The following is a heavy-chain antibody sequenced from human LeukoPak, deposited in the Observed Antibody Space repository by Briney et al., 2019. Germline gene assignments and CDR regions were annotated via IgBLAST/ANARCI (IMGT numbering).Heavy chain of an antibody. V-gene: IGHV4-34*01. CDR3: ARGVSGWYGSWFDP. CDR1: GGSFSGYY. CDR2: INHSGST. J-gene: IGHJ5*02. Sequence: PSETLSLTCAVYGGSFSGYYWSWIRQPPGKGLEWIGEINHSGSTNYNPSLKSRVTISVDTSKNQFSLKLSSVTAADTAVYYCARGVSGWYGSWFDPWGRGTLVTVSS. D-gene: IGHD6-19*01.